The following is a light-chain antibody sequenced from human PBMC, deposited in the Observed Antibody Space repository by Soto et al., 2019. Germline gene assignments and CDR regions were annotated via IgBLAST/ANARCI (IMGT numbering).Light chain of an antibody. CDR1: QSVSRD. V-gene: IGKV3-15*01. CDR2: GAS. J-gene: IGKJ4*01. Sequence: EIAMTQSPATLSVSPGERATLSCRTSQSVSRDLAWYQQKPGQAPRLLIYGASTRATGIPDRFSGSGSGTEFTLTISSLQSEDFAVYYGQQYINWPRLTFGGGTKVEIK. CDR3: QQYINWPRLT.